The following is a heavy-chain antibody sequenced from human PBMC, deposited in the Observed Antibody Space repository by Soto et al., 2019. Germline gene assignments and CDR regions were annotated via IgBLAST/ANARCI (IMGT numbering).Heavy chain of an antibody. J-gene: IGHJ3*01. Sequence: PSETLSLTCAVSGGSISSGGYSWTWMGQPPGKGLEWIGYIYHSGNTYYNPSLKSRVTISGDRSKNQFTLNLSSVTAADTAVYYCASNVADDDALDGWGQGTMVTVSS. CDR3: ASNVADDDALDG. CDR1: GGSISSGGYS. CDR2: IYHSGNT. D-gene: IGHD2-15*01. V-gene: IGHV4-30-2*01.